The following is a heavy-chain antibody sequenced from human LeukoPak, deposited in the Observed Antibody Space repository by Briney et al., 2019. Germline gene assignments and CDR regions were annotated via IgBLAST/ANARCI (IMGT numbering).Heavy chain of an antibody. D-gene: IGHD1-26*01. V-gene: IGHV1-46*01. CDR1: GYTFINYY. Sequence: SVKVSCKASGYTFINYYTHWVRQAPGQGLEWMGVINPSDGSTSYAQKFQGRATMTRDTSTTTVYMELSSLRSEDTAVYYCASTSVPSYLVGLDYGGQGTLVTVSS. J-gene: IGHJ4*02. CDR3: ASTSVPSYLVGLDY. CDR2: INPSDGST.